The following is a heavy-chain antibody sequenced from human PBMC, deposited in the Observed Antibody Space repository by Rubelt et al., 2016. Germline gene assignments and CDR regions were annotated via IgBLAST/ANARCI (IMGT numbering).Heavy chain of an antibody. Sequence: SSSYIYYADSVKGRFTISRDNAKNSLYLQMNSLRAEDTAVYYCASHSSSWYGSTGGSGYWGQGTLVTVSS. D-gene: IGHD6-13*01. J-gene: IGHJ4*02. CDR2: SSSYI. V-gene: IGHV3-21*01. CDR3: ASHSSSWYGSTGGSGY.